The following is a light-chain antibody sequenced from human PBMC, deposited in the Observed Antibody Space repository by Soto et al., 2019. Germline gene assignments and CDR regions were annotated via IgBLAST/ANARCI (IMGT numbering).Light chain of an antibody. V-gene: IGLV2-14*01. CDR2: EVS. CDR3: CSYAGSHVI. CDR1: SSDVGGYNY. Sequence: QSALTQPASVSGSPGQSITISCTGTSSDVGGYNYVSWYQQHPGKAPKVMIYEVSHRPSGVSDRFSGSKSGNTASLVISGLQAEDEAGYFCCSYAGSHVIFGGGTKLTVL. J-gene: IGLJ2*01.